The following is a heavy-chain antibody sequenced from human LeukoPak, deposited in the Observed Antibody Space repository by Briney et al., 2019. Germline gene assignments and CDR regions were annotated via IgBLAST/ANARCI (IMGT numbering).Heavy chain of an antibody. CDR1: GYSFTTYW. CDR2: IYPGDSDT. D-gene: IGHD3-3*01. Sequence: GESLKISCKASGYSFTTYWIGWVRQMPGKGLEWMGVIYPGDSDTRYSPSFQGQVTISADKSINTAYLQWSSLKASDTAMYYCARRFNNYDFWTRWGQGTLVTVSS. CDR3: ARRFNNYDFWTR. V-gene: IGHV5-51*01. J-gene: IGHJ4*02.